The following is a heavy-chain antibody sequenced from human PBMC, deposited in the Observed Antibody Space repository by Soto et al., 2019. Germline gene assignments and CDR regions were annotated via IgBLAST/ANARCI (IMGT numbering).Heavy chain of an antibody. CDR2: ISWNSGSI. V-gene: IGHV3-9*01. CDR1: GFTFDDYA. CDR3: AKGLSGSSWIDY. D-gene: IGHD6-13*01. Sequence: GGSLRLSCAASGFTFDDYAMHWVRQAPGKGLEWVSGISWNSGSIGYADSVKGRFTISRDNAKNSLYLQMNSLRAEDTALYYCAKGLSGSSWIDYWGQGTLVTVSS. J-gene: IGHJ4*02.